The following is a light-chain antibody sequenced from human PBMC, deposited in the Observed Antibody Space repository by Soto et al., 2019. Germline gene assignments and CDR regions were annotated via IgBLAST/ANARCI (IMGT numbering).Light chain of an antibody. J-gene: IGLJ2*01. CDR2: RDN. V-gene: IGLV1-47*01. CDR3: AAWDDSLSGVV. Sequence: HSVLTQSPSASGTPGQRVTISCSGSSSNIGSKYVYWYQQLPGTAPKLLIYRDNQRRSGVPDRFSGSKSGTSASLAISGLRSEDEADYYCAAWDDSLSGVVFGGGTKLTVL. CDR1: SSNIGSKY.